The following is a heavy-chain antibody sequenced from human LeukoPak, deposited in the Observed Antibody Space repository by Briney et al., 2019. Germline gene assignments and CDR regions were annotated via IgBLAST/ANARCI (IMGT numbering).Heavy chain of an antibody. CDR1: GGTFSSYA. Sequence: GASVKVSCKASGGTFSSYAINWVRQAPGQGLEWMGGIIPIFGTANYAQKFQGRVTMTTDTFTSTAYMELRNLRSDDTAVYYCAGGWGGSGSHDWFDPWGQGTLVTVSS. CDR3: AGGWGGSGSHDWFDP. J-gene: IGHJ5*02. V-gene: IGHV1-69*05. CDR2: IIPIFGTA. D-gene: IGHD3-10*01.